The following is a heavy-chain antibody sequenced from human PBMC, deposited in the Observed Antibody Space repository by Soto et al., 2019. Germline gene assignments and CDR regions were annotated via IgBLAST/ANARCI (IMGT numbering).Heavy chain of an antibody. CDR2: LNSDGSIT. V-gene: IGHV3-74*01. D-gene: IGHD6-19*01. J-gene: IGHJ4*02. CDR3: ARGGAYNGGWFS. CDR1: GFTFSGYC. Sequence: EVQLVESGGGLVQPGGSLRLSCAASGFTFSGYCMHWVRQSPGKGLVWVSRLNSDGSITSYADSVKGRFTISRDNAKNTLYLQMNSLRAEDTAVYFCARGGAYNGGWFSWGPGTLVTVSS.